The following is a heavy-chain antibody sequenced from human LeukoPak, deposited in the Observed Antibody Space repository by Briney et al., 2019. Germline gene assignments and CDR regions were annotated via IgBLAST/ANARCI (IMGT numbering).Heavy chain of an antibody. V-gene: IGHV4-4*07. CDR2: IYTSGST. CDR3: AREITGYYDSSGYSPTCYFDY. J-gene: IGHJ4*02. Sequence: SETLSLTCTVSGGSISSYYWSWIRQPAGKGLEWIGRIYTSGSTNYNPSLKSRVTMSVDTSKNQFSLKLSSVTAADTAVYYCAREITGYYDSSGYSPTCYFDYWGQGTLVTVSS. CDR1: GGSISSYY. D-gene: IGHD3-22*01.